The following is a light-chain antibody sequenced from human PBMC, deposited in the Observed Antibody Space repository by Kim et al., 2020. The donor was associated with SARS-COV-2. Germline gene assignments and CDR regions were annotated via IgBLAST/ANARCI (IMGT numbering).Light chain of an antibody. CDR2: YKSDSDK. CDR1: SGINVGTYR. Sequence: QPVLTQPSSLSASPGASASLTCTLRSGINVGTYRIYWYRQRPGSPPQYLLRYKSDSDKQQGSGVPSRFSGSKDASANAGILLISGLQSEDEADYYCMISHNGAGVFGGGTKLTVL. J-gene: IGLJ3*02. CDR3: MISHNGAGV. V-gene: IGLV5-45*02.